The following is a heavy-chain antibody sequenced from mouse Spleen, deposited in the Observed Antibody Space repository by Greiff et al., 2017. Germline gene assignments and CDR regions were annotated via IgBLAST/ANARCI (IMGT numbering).Heavy chain of an antibody. D-gene: IGHD4-1*01. V-gene: IGHV1-69*01. CDR1: GYTFTSYW. CDR2: IAPSDSYT. J-gene: IGHJ2*01. Sequence: VQLQQPGAELVMPGTSVKLSCKASGYTFTSYWMHWVKQRPGQGLEWIGEIAPSDSYTNYNQNFKGKATLTLDKSSNTAYMQLSSLTSEDSAVYYCARSKDNWEEFWGQGTTLAVSS. CDR3: ARSKDNWEEF.